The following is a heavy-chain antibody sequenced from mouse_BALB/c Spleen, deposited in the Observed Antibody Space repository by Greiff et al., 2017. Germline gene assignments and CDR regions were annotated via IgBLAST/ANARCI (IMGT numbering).Heavy chain of an antibody. CDR3: ARHGAYYRYDGYAMDY. D-gene: IGHD2-14*01. Sequence: QVQLQQSGAELVKPGASVKLSCKASGYTFTEYIIHWVKQRPGQGLEWIGWFYPGSGSIKYNEKFKDKATLTADKSSSTGYMELSRLTSEDSAVYFCARHGAYYRYDGYAMDYWGQGTSVTVSS. CDR1: GYTFTEYI. V-gene: IGHV1-62-2*01. J-gene: IGHJ4*01. CDR2: FYPGSGSI.